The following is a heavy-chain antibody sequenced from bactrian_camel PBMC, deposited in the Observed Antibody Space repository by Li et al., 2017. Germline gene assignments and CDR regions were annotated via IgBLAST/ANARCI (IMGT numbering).Heavy chain of an antibody. D-gene: IGHD1*01. V-gene: IGHV3S40*01. CDR2: IESGMGST. CDR3: ATVPRLGYVVPDFNY. Sequence: VQLVESGGGLVQPGGSLRLSCAASGFTFSRYAMSWVRQAPGKGLEWVSGIESGMGSTYYADSVKGQFTISKDNAKNTVYLQMNSLKPEDTAVYFCATVPRLGYVVPDFNYWGQGTQVTIS. J-gene: IGHJ6*01. CDR1: GFTFSRYA.